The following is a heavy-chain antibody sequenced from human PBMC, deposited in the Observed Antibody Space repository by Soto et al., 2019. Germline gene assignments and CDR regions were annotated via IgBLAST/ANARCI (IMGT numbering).Heavy chain of an antibody. CDR2: IYPGDSGT. J-gene: IGHJ3*02. V-gene: IGHV5-51*01. CDR1: GYSFTSYL. D-gene: IGHD3-16*02. Sequence: PGESLKISCKGSGYSFTSYLIGWVRQMPGKGLEWMGLIYPGDSGTRYSTSFQGQGTIPADKSFSTEYLQWSSLKAEDTAMYYCARLWAYYDYVWGSYRPRAHAFDNWGQGTMVTVSS. CDR3: ARLWAYYDYVWGSYRPRAHAFDN.